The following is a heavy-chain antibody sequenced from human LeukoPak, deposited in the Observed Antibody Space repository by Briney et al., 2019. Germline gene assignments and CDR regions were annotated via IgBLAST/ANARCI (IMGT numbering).Heavy chain of an antibody. CDR3: ARGASGQQLVSGDY. D-gene: IGHD6-13*01. Sequence: ASVKVSCKASGYTFTGYYMHWVRQAPGQGLEWMGWINPISGGTNYAQNFRGRVTVTRDTSISTAYMELSRLRSDDTAVYYCARGASGQQLVSGDYWGQGTLVTVSS. V-gene: IGHV1-2*02. J-gene: IGHJ4*02. CDR1: GYTFTGYY. CDR2: INPISGGT.